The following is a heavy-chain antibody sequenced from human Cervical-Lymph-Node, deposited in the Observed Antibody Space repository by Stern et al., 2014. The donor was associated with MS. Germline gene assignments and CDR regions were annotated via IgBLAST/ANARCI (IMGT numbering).Heavy chain of an antibody. CDR2: IWYDGSNK. CDR3: ARDRHDLGYCSGGSCYLPDY. J-gene: IGHJ4*02. CDR1: GFTFSSYG. V-gene: IGHV3-33*01. D-gene: IGHD2-15*01. Sequence: QVQLVESGGGVVQPGRSLRLSCAASGFTFSSYGMQWVRQAPGKGLEWVAVIWYDGSNKYYADSVKGRFTIYRDNSKNTLYLQMNSLRAEDTAVYYCARDRHDLGYCSGGSCYLPDYWGQGTLVTVSS.